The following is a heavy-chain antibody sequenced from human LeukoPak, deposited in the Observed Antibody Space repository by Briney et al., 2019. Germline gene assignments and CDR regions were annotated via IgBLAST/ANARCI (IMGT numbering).Heavy chain of an antibody. CDR2: ISGSGGST. CDR3: AKEVFPVGYCSSTSCSPFDY. J-gene: IGHJ4*02. CDR1: GFTFSSYA. D-gene: IGHD2-2*01. V-gene: IGHV3-23*01. Sequence: GGSLRLSCAASGFTFSSYAMSWVRQAPGKGLEWVSAISGSGGSTYYADSEKGRFTISRDNSKNTLYLQMNSLRAEDTAVYYCAKEVFPVGYCSSTSCSPFDYWGQGTLVTVSS.